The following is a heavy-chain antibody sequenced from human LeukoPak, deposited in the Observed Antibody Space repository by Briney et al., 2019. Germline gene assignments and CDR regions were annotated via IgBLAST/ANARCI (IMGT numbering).Heavy chain of an antibody. D-gene: IGHD3-22*01. CDR2: INPNSGGT. J-gene: IGHJ3*02. V-gene: IGHV1-2*02. CDR1: GYTFTGYY. CDR3: ARHGVDYYDSSGYYHAFDI. Sequence: ASVKVSCKASGYTFTGYYMHWVRQAPGQGLEWMGWINPNSGGTNYAQKFQGRVTMTRDTSISTAYMELSSVTAADTAVYYCARHGVDYYDSSGYYHAFDIWGQGTMVTVSS.